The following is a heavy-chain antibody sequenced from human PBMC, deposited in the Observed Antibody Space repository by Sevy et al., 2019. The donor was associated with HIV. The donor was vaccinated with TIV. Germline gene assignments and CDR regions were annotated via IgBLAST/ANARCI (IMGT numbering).Heavy chain of an antibody. Sequence: SESLSLTCTVSGASIRDSSYYWAWIRQPPGKGLEWIGNIYSYGETYYNSSLKSRVTISVDTSMNQFSLSLTSVTAADTAIYFCARSMEQQLDAFDIWGQGTMATVSS. V-gene: IGHV4-39*01. J-gene: IGHJ3*02. CDR1: GASIRDSSYY. CDR2: IYSYGET. D-gene: IGHD6-13*01. CDR3: ARSMEQQLDAFDI.